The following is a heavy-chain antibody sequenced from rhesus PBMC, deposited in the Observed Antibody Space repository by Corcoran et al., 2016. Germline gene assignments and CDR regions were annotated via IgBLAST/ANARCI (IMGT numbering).Heavy chain of an antibody. CDR3: ARDEIGKHFKF. Sequence: QVILRQWGERLVKPSETLSLARAVYGGSIWGDYYWSWIRQAPGKGLGGIGNIDGDSAATNYDPSLKNRVTISRDTYKNHFFLSLTSVTAADTAMYFCARDEIGKHFKFWGQGALVAVSS. D-gene: IGHD4-35*01. CDR2: IDGDSAAT. V-gene: IGHV4-73*01. CDR1: GGSIWGDYY. J-gene: IGHJ1*01.